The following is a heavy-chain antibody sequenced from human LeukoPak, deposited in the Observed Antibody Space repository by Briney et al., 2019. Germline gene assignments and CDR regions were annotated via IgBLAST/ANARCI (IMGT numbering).Heavy chain of an antibody. V-gene: IGHV4-59*08. D-gene: IGHD1-26*01. Sequence: SETLSLTCTVSGVSITGYYWSWIRQPPGKGLEWIGYIYYSGSTNYNPSLKSRVTISVDTSKNQFSLKLSSVTAADTAVYYCARHTLVATSYFDYWGQGTLVTVSS. CDR1: GVSITGYY. CDR2: IYYSGST. CDR3: ARHTLVATSYFDY. J-gene: IGHJ4*02.